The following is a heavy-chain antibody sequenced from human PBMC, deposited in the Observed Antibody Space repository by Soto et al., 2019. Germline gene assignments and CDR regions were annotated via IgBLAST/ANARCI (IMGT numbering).Heavy chain of an antibody. Sequence: QVLLQESGPGLVKSSETLSLTCTVSGGSVSPYYWSWIRQPPGKGLEWIGYIYSFGSTNYNASLESRVSMSVDTSKNQVSLKLTSVTVADTAVYYCARHKSTVNILDYWGQGTLVTVSP. CDR2: IYSFGST. D-gene: IGHD4-17*01. J-gene: IGHJ4*02. CDR3: ARHKSTVNILDY. V-gene: IGHV4-59*08. CDR1: GGSVSPYY.